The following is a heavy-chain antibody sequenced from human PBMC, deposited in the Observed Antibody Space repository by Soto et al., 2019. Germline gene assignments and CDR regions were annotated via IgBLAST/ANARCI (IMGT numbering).Heavy chain of an antibody. Sequence: PGGSLRLSCAASGFTFSSYGMHWVRQAPGKGLEWVAVISYDGSNKYYADSVKGRFTISRDNSKNTLYLQMNSLRAEDTAVYYCAKGSTGVLRFLEWSRYGMDVWGQGTTVTVSS. D-gene: IGHD3-3*01. V-gene: IGHV3-30*18. J-gene: IGHJ6*02. CDR3: AKGSTGVLRFLEWSRYGMDV. CDR1: GFTFSSYG. CDR2: ISYDGSNK.